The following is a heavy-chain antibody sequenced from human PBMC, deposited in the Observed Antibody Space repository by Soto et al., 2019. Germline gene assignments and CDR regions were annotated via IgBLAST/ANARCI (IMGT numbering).Heavy chain of an antibody. CDR1: GGSISSYY. Sequence: SETLSLTCTVSGGSISSYYWSWIRQPPGKGLEWIGYIYYSGSTNYNPSLKSRVTISVDTSKNQFSLKLSSVTAADTAVYYCARALRGYDSSGYYYFGWLDYWGQGTLVTVS. CDR3: ARALRGYDSSGYYYFGWLDY. D-gene: IGHD3-22*01. J-gene: IGHJ4*02. V-gene: IGHV4-59*08. CDR2: IYYSGST.